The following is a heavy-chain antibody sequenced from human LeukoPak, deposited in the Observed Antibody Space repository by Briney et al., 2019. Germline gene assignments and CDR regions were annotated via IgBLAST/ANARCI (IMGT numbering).Heavy chain of an antibody. J-gene: IGHJ3*02. Sequence: SETLSLTCTVSGGSISSYYWSWIRQPPGKGLEWIGYIYYSGSTNYNPSLKSRVTISVDTSKNQFSLKLSSVTAADTAVYYCARQGIAVAGSTTVVTPGGGAFDIWGQGTMVTVSS. CDR2: IYYSGST. CDR3: ARQGIAVAGSTTVVTPGGGAFDI. CDR1: GGSISSYY. V-gene: IGHV4-59*08. D-gene: IGHD6-19*01.